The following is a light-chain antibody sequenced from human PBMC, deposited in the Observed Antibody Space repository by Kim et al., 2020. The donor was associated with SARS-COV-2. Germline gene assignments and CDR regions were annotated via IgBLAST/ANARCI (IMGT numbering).Light chain of an antibody. J-gene: IGKJ2*01. CDR2: KAS. V-gene: IGKV1-5*03. CDR1: QSISRC. Sequence: DIQMTQSPSTLSASVGDRVTITCRASQSISRCLAWYQQKPGKAPKLLIYKASSLESGVPSRFSGSGSGTEFTLTISSLQPDDFATYYCQQYNSYAYTFGQGTKLDI. CDR3: QQYNSYAYT.